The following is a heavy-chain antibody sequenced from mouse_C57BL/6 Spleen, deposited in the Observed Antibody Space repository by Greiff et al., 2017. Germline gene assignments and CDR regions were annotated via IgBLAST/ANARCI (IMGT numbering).Heavy chain of an antibody. CDR1: GYTFTSYW. CDR2: IYPGSGST. J-gene: IGHJ2*01. D-gene: IGHD2-4*01. CDR3: ARGGTYDYGGDY. V-gene: IGHV1-55*01. Sequence: QVQLQQPGAELVKPGASVKMSCKASGYTFTSYWITWVKQRPGQGLEWIGDIYPGSGSTNYNEKFKSKATLTVDTSSSTAYMQLSSLTSEDSAVYYCARGGTYDYGGDYWGQGTTLTVSS.